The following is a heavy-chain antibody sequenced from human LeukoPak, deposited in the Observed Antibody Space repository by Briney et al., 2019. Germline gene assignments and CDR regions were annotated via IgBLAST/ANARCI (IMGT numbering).Heavy chain of an antibody. CDR1: GGSISSSSYY. CDR2: IYYSGST. CDR3: ATISSGLLGVY. V-gene: IGHV4-39*01. Sequence: SETLSLTCTVSGGSISSSSYYWGWIRQSPGKGLEWIGSIYYSGSTYYNPSLKSRVTISVDTSKNQFSLKLSSVTAADTAVYYCATISSGLLGVYWGQGTLVTVSS. J-gene: IGHJ4*02. D-gene: IGHD6-19*01.